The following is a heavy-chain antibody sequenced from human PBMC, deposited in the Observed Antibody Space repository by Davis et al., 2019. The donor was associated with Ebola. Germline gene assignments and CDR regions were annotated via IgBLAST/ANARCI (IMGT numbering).Heavy chain of an antibody. CDR2: ISSSGSTI. V-gene: IGHV3-48*03. D-gene: IGHD3-10*01. CDR1: GFTFSSYE. Sequence: PGGSLRLSCAASGFTFSSYEMNWVRQAPGKGLEWVSYISSSGSTIYYADSVKGRFTISRDNAKNSLYLQMNSLRAEDTAVYYCARGGVRGVIFSWGATPDDQYNWFDPWGQGTLVTVSS. CDR3: ARGGVRGVIFSWGATPDDQYNWFDP. J-gene: IGHJ5*02.